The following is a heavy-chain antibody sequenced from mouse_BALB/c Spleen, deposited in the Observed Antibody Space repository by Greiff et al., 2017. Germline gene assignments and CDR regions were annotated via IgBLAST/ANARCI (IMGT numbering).Heavy chain of an antibody. Sequence: EVKLVESGGGLVQPGGSMKLSCVASGFTFSSYWMSWVRQSPEKGLEWVAEIRLKSDNYATHYAESVKGKFTISRDDSKSRLYLQMNSLRAEDTGIYYCTRGDYEGDYYAMDYWGQGTSVTVSS. CDR2: IRLKSDNYAT. CDR3: TRGDYEGDYYAMDY. CDR1: GFTFSSYW. D-gene: IGHD2-4*01. J-gene: IGHJ4*01. V-gene: IGHV6-6*02.